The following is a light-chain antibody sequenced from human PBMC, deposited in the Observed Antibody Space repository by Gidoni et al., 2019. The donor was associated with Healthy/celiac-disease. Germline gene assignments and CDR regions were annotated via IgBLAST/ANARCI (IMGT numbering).Light chain of an antibody. CDR3: QQYGSSQWT. CDR2: GAS. J-gene: IGKJ1*01. CDR1: KSVSSSY. Sequence: EIVLTQSPGTMSLSKWERATLSCRASKSVSSSYLAWYQQKPSQAPSLLIYGASRRATGIPYSFSGSGFGTDFTLTISRLEPEDFSVYYCQQYGSSQWTFGQGTKVEIK. V-gene: IGKV3-20*01.